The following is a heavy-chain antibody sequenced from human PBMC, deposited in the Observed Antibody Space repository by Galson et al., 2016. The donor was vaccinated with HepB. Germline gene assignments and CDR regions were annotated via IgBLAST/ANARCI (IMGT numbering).Heavy chain of an antibody. Sequence: SLRLSCAASGFTFSTHWMHWVRQGPGKGLVWVSRIYNDGSGTSYADSVRGRFTISRDNAKNTLYLQMNSLRAEDTAVYYCARGEAPAASDEFYYYYGMDVWGQGTTVTVSS. J-gene: IGHJ6*02. CDR3: ARGEAPAASDEFYYYYGMDV. D-gene: IGHD2-2*01. CDR1: GFTFSTHW. CDR2: IYNDGSGT. V-gene: IGHV3-74*01.